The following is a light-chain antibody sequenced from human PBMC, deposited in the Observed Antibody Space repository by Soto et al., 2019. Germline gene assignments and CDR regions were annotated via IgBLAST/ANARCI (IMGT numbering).Light chain of an antibody. CDR3: QSFDGSLSGPV. Sequence: QSVLTQPPSVSGAPGQRVTLSCTGSSSNIGADYAVHWYQQLPGAAPKLLIFGNNNRPSGVPDRFSGSQSGTSASLAITGLQAEDEADYHCQSFDGSLSGPVFGGGTKLTVL. CDR1: SSNIGADYA. J-gene: IGLJ2*01. V-gene: IGLV1-40*01. CDR2: GNN.